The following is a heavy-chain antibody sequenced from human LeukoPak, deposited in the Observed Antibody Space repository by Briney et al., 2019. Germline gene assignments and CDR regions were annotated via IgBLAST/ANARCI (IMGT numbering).Heavy chain of an antibody. CDR1: GYTFTSYY. J-gene: IGHJ4*02. Sequence: ASVKVSCKAPGYTFTSYYMHWVRQAPGQGLEWMGWISAYNGNTNYAQKLQGRVTMTTDTSTSTAYMELRSLRSDDTAVYYCARACSSTSCYEPSGDYWGQGTLVTVSS. CDR3: ARACSSTSCYEPSGDY. D-gene: IGHD2-2*01. V-gene: IGHV1-18*04. CDR2: ISAYNGNT.